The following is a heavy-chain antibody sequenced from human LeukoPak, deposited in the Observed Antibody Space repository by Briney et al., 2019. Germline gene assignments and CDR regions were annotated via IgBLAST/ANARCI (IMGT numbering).Heavy chain of an antibody. CDR1: GFTFSSFA. V-gene: IGHV3-23*01. Sequence: GGSLRLSCAASGFTFSSFAMSWVRQAPGKGLEWVSSISSSGRGTYYAASVKGRFTISRDTSKNTLYLQMNSLRAEDTAFYYCAKDGPYSGYDLARWGQGTLSPSPQ. D-gene: IGHD5-12*01. CDR2: ISSSGRGT. CDR3: AKDGPYSGYDLAR. J-gene: IGHJ4*02.